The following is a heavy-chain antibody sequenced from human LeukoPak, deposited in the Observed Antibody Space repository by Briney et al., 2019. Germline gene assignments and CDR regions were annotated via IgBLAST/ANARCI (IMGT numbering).Heavy chain of an antibody. D-gene: IGHD3-10*01. CDR3: AKDLRVIGYYFDY. CDR2: ISGSGGGT. V-gene: IGHV3-23*01. Sequence: GGSLRLSCAASGFTFSSYAMSWVRQAPGKGLEWVSAISGSGGGTYYADSVKGRFTISRDNSKSTLYLQMNSLRAEDTAVYYCAKDLRVIGYYFDYWGQGTLVTVSS. CDR1: GFTFSSYA. J-gene: IGHJ4*02.